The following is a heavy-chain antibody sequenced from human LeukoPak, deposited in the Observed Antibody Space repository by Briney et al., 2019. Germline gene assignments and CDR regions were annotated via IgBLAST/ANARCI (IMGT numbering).Heavy chain of an antibody. CDR1: GGTFSSYA. CDR2: IIPIFGTA. V-gene: IGHV1-69*13. J-gene: IGHJ4*02. D-gene: IGHD1-26*01. Sequence: ASVKVSCKASGGTFSSYAISWVRQAPGQGLEWMGGIIPIFGTASYAQKFQGRVTITADESTSTAYMELSSLRSEDTAVYYCARDLRGSGSYLSYWGQGTLVTVSS. CDR3: ARDLRGSGSYLSY.